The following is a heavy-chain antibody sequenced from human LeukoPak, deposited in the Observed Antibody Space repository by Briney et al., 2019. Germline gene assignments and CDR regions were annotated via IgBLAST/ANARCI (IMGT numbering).Heavy chain of an antibody. J-gene: IGHJ1*01. CDR3: ARHDGYNSVWYRQYFQH. Sequence: GESLKISCKGSGYSFSSYWIGWVRQMPGKGLEWMGIIFPGDSDTRYSPSFQGQVTISADKSITTAYLQWSSLKASDSAMYYCARHDGYNSVWYRQYFQHWGQGTLVTVSS. V-gene: IGHV5-51*01. CDR2: IFPGDSDT. CDR1: GYSFSSYW. D-gene: IGHD6-19*01.